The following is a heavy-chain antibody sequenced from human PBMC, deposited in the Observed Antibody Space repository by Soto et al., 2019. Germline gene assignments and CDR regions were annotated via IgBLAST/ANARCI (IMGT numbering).Heavy chain of an antibody. Sequence: PGGSLRLSCAASEFTFRSYAMSWVRQAPGKGLELVSVIGGSGSSTYSADSVKGRFTISRDNSKNTLYLQMNSLRADDTAVYYCAKRLVPAPVDYWGQGTLVTVSS. CDR2: IGGSGSST. J-gene: IGHJ4*02. D-gene: IGHD3-10*01. V-gene: IGHV3-23*01. CDR1: EFTFRSYA. CDR3: AKRLVPAPVDY.